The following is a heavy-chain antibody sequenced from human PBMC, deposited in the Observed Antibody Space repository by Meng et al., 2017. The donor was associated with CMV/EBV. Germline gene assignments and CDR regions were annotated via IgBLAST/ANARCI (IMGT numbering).Heavy chain of an antibody. CDR3: ARTTSTYYYGSGRVC. CDR2: IKQDGSEK. V-gene: IGHV3-7*01. J-gene: IGHJ4*02. Sequence: GESLKISCAASGFTFSSYWMSWVRQAPGKGLEWVANIKQDGSEKYYVDSVKGRFTISRDNAKNSLYLQMNSLRAEDTAVYYCARTTSTYYYGSGRVCWGQGTLVTVSS. D-gene: IGHD3-10*01. CDR1: GFTFSSYW.